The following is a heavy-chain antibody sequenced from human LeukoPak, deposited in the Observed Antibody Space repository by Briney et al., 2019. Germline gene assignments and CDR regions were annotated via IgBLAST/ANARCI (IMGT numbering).Heavy chain of an antibody. CDR2: ISGSGGST. D-gene: IGHD5-24*01. V-gene: IGHV3-23*01. Sequence: GGSLRLSCAASGFTFSSYAMSWVRQAPGKGLEWVSAISGSGGSTYYAYSVKGRFTISRDNSKNTMYLQMNSLRAEDTAVYYCAKDLEMATFHFDYWGQGTLVTVTS. CDR3: AKDLEMATFHFDY. J-gene: IGHJ4*02. CDR1: GFTFSSYA.